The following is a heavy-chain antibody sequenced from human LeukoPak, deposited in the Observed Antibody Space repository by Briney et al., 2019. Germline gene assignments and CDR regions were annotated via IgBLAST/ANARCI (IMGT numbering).Heavy chain of an antibody. CDR3: ARAVIPYNWNVPLGY. Sequence: SETLSLTCTVSGGSISSSSYYWGWIRQPPGKGLEWIGYIYYRGDTNYNPSLKSRVTISVDTSKNQFSLKLSSVTAADTAVYYCARAVIPYNWNVPLGYWGQGTLVTVSS. V-gene: IGHV4-61*05. CDR1: GGSISSSSYY. CDR2: IYYRGDT. D-gene: IGHD1-1*01. J-gene: IGHJ4*02.